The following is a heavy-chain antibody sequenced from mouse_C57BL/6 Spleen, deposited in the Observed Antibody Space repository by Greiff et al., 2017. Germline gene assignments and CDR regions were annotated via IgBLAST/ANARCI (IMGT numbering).Heavy chain of an antibody. CDR2: ITHDGCRT. J-gene: IGHJ4*01. CDR3: AREGYMDD. Sequence: EVHLVESEGGLVQPGRSLKLSCTASGFTFSDYYMAWVRQAPEKGLEWVAYITHDGCRTYYLDSLKSRFTISRDNAKNTLYLHMSGLKSEDTATYCGAREGYMDDWGQGTSVTVSS. CDR1: GFTFSDYY. V-gene: IGHV5-16*01. D-gene: IGHD3-2*02.